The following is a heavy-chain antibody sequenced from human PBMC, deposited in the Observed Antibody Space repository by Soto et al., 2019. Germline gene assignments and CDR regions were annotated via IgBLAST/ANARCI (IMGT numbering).Heavy chain of an antibody. CDR3: ARESEDLTSNFDY. J-gene: IGHJ4*02. CDR2: ISSTTNYI. CDR1: GFPFTRYS. Sequence: EVQLVESGGGLVKPGGSLRLSCAASGFPFTRYSMNWVRQAPGKGLEWVSSISSTTNYIYYADCMKGRFTVSRDNAKNSVYLEMNSLSAEDTAVYYCARESEDLTSNFDYWGQGTLVTVSS. V-gene: IGHV3-21*01.